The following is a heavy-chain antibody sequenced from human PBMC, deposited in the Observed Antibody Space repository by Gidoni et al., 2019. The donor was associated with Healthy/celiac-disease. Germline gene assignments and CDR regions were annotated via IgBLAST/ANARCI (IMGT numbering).Heavy chain of an antibody. D-gene: IGHD2-21*02. CDR2: SFYSGST. V-gene: IGHV4-39*01. Sequence: QLQLQESGPGLVKPSETLSLTCTVSGGSVSSSSYSWGWLRQPPGKGLEWIGSSFYSGSTYYNPSLKSRVTISVDTSKNQFSLKLSAVTAADTAVYYCARHGPCGGDCYFDYWGQGTLVTVSS. J-gene: IGHJ4*02. CDR3: ARHGPCGGDCYFDY. CDR1: GGSVSSSSYS.